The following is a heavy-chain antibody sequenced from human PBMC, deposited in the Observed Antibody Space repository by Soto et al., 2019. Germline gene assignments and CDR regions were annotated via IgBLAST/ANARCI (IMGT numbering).Heavy chain of an antibody. V-gene: IGHV3-23*01. CDR2: ISGSGGST. D-gene: IGHD3-3*01. Sequence: GGSLRLSCAASGFTFSSYAMSWVRQAPGKGLEWVSAISGSGGSTYYADSVKGRFTISRDNSKNTLYLQMNSLRAEDTAVYYCAKVPLYDFWSGYETYYYYYMDVWGKGTTVTVSS. CDR1: GFTFSSYA. J-gene: IGHJ6*03. CDR3: AKVPLYDFWSGYETYYYYYMDV.